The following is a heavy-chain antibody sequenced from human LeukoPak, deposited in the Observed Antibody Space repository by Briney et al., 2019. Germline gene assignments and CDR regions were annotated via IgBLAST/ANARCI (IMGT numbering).Heavy chain of an antibody. CDR3: AKEWSGSYFYYMDV. CDR1: GFTFSSYG. V-gene: IGHV3-30*02. D-gene: IGHD1-26*01. J-gene: IGHJ6*03. Sequence: GGSLRLSCAASGFTFSSYGMHWVRQAPGKGLEWVAFIRYDGSNKYYADSVKGRFTISRDNSKNTLYLQMNSLRAEDTAVYYCAKEWSGSYFYYMDVWGKGTTVTVSS. CDR2: IRYDGSNK.